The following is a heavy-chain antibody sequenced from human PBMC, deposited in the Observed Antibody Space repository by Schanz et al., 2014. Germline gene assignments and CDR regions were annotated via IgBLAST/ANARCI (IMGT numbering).Heavy chain of an antibody. CDR2: ISYSGNT. CDR3: ARPSSVVGITGWFDA. Sequence: QVQLQQWGAGLVKPSETLSLTCSVSGGSISSRSYYWGWIRQPPGKGPEWIGSISYSGNTYYTPSRRGRVTFSLATSKTRFSLRLPSVPAADTAVYYCARPSSVVGITGWFDAWGQGTLVTVSS. CDR1: GGSISSRSYY. D-gene: IGHD3-22*01. J-gene: IGHJ5*02. V-gene: IGHV4-39*01.